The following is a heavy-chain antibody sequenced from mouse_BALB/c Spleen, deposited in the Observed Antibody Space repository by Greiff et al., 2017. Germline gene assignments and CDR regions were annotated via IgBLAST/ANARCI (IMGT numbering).Heavy chain of an antibody. V-gene: IGHV5-6*01. Sequence: EVKLVESGGDLVKPGGSLKLSCAASGFTFSSYGMSWVRQTPDKRLEWVATISSGGSYTYYPDSVKGRFTISRDNAKNTLYLQMSSLKSEDTAMYYCARLITTVVATNAMDYWGQGTSVTVS. D-gene: IGHD1-1*01. CDR3: ARLITTVVATNAMDY. CDR1: GFTFSSYG. CDR2: ISSGGSYT. J-gene: IGHJ4*01.